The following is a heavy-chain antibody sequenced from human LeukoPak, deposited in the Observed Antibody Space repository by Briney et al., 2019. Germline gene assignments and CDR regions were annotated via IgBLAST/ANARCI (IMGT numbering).Heavy chain of an antibody. CDR3: ARSYDFWSGYHHYYYMDV. CDR1: GYTFTSYD. J-gene: IGHJ6*03. V-gene: IGHV1-8*01. Sequence: ASVKVSCKASGYTFTSYDINWVRQATGQGLEWMGWMSPNSGNTGYAQKFQGRVTMTRNTSISTAYMELSSLRSEDTAVYYCARSYDFWSGYHHYYYMDVWGKGTTVTVSS. CDR2: MSPNSGNT. D-gene: IGHD3-3*01.